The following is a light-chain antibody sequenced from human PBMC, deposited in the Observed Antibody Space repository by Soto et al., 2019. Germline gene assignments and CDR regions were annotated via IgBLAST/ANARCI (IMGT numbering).Light chain of an antibody. CDR1: SSDVGGYNS. V-gene: IGLV2-14*01. Sequence: QSALTQPASVSGSPGQSITISCTGTSSDVGGYNSVSWYQQHPGKAPKLIIYEVSHRPSGVSNRFSGSKSGNTASLTISGLQAEDEADYYCNSYTSSSARVFGGGTKLTVL. J-gene: IGLJ3*02. CDR2: EVS. CDR3: NSYTSSSARV.